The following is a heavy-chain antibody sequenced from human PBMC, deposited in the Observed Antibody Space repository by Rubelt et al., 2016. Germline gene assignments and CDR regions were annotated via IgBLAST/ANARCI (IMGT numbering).Heavy chain of an antibody. CDR3: ARHEIGDSYGSRTYRGPIDY. CDR1: GGSISSNNYY. CDR2: IYYSGKI. D-gene: IGHD3-10*01. Sequence: QLQLQESGPGLVKPSETLSLTCTVSGGSISSNNYYWGWIRQPPGKGLEWIGSIYYSGKIYYNPSLKSRVTIFVETYQHQSSLKQRSVTAADSAVYYCARHEIGDSYGSRTYRGPIDYWGQGTLVTVSS. V-gene: IGHV4-39*01. J-gene: IGHJ4*02.